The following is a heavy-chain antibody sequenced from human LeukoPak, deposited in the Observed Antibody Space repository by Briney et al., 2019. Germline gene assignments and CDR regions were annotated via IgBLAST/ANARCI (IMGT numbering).Heavy chain of an antibody. CDR1: GYSFTSYW. V-gene: IGHV5-51*01. J-gene: IGHJ4*02. CDR2: IYPGDSEN. CDR3: ARGVGVRRSEKYDY. Sequence: GEPLKFSCKALGYSFTSYWSGGVRQLPGKGLGWMGIIYPGDSENSSQTSFQGQVTISADKSISTACLQWSSLRASDTAMYYWARGVGVRRSEKYDYWGQGALVTVSS. D-gene: IGHD1-26*01.